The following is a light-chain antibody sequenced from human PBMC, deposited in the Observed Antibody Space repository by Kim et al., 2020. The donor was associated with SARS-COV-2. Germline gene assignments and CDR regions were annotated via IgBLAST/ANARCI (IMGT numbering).Light chain of an antibody. CDR2: LVS. V-gene: IGKV2-28*01. CDR1: QSLLHSNGYNY. CDR3: MQSLQTPLT. Sequence: DIVLTQSPLSLPVTPGEPASISCRSSQSLLHSNGYNYVDWYVQKPGQSPQLLIYLVSKRASGVPDRFSGSGSGTDFTLRISRVEAEDVGVYYCMQSLQTPLTVGGGTKVDIK. J-gene: IGKJ4*01.